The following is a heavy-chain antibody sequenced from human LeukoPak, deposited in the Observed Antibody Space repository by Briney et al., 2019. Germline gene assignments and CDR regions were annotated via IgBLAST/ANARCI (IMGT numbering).Heavy chain of an antibody. CDR1: GFTFDDYA. V-gene: IGHV3-9*01. CDR2: ISWNSGSI. CDR3: AKDQWLIPGGYFDL. J-gene: IGHJ2*01. D-gene: IGHD3-22*01. Sequence: GRSLRLSCAASGFTFDDYAMHWVRQAPGKGLEWGSGISWNSGSIGYADSVKGRFTISRDNAKNSLYLQMNSLRAEDTALYYCAKDQWLIPGGYFDLWGRGTLVTVSS.